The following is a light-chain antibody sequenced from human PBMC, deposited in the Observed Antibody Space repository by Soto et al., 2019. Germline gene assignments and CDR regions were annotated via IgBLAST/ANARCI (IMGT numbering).Light chain of an antibody. Sequence: EIVLTQSPGTRSLSPGERATLSCRASQSVSKNYLAWYQQKPGQAPRLLIYGASNRATGIPDRFIGSGSGTDLTLTISRLEPEDFAVYYCQQYGSSGTFGQGTKVDIK. J-gene: IGKJ1*01. CDR1: QSVSKNY. CDR3: QQYGSSGT. CDR2: GAS. V-gene: IGKV3-20*01.